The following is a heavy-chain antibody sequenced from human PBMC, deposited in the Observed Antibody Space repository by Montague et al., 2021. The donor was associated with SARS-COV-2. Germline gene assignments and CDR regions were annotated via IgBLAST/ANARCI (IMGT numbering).Heavy chain of an antibody. Sequence: SETLSLTCTVSGGSINNYYWGWIRQPPGKALEYIAYISEIGSTHRNPALKSRVTISVDPSRNQFYLDVNSVTAADTAVYYWARLQGGRRLMDYWGQGTLVTVPS. CDR2: ISEIGST. V-gene: IGHV4-59*01. CDR1: GGSINNYY. CDR3: ARLQGGRRLMDY. J-gene: IGHJ4*02. D-gene: IGHD5-12*01.